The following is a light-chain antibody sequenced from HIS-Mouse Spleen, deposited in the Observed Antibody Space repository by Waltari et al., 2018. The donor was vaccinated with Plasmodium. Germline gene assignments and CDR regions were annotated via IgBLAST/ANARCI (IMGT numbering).Light chain of an antibody. V-gene: IGKV3-11*01. CDR3: QQRSNWPRVLT. J-gene: IGKJ4*01. CDR1: QSVSSY. Sequence: EIVLTQSQATLSLSPGERATLSCRASQSVSSYLAWYQQQPGQAPRLLIYDASNRATGIPARFSGSGSGTDFTLTISSLEPEDFAVYYCQQRSNWPRVLTFGGGTKVEIK. CDR2: DAS.